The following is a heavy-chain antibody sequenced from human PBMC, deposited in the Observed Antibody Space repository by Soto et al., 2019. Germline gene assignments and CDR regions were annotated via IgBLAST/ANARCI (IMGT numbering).Heavy chain of an antibody. V-gene: IGHV4-59*01. CDR2: IYYSGST. Sequence: QVQLQESGPGLVKPSETLSLTCTVSGGSISSYYWSWIRQPPGKGLEWIGYIYYSGSTNYNPSLKSRVTISVDTSKNQFSLKLSSVTAADTAVYYCARGSREELRGGAFDIWGQGTMVTVSS. CDR1: GGSISSYY. J-gene: IGHJ3*02. D-gene: IGHD1-7*01. CDR3: ARGSREELRGGAFDI.